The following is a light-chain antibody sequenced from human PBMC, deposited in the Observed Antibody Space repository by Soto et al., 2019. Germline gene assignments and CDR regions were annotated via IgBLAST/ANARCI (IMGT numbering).Light chain of an antibody. Sequence: DMVLTQSPATLTLTPGERATLSCRASQTVSSYLLWYQQKPGQAPRLLIYGASSRATGIPDRFSGSGSGTEFTLTISSLQSEDFAVYYCQLSHCLLITFCQGRRLEVK. CDR3: QLSHCLLIT. J-gene: IGKJ5*01. CDR2: GAS. CDR1: QTVSSY. V-gene: IGKV3D-15*01.